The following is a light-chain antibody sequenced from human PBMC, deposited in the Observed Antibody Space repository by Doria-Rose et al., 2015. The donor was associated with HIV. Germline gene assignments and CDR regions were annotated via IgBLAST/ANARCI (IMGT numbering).Light chain of an antibody. CDR3: QKYNSAPRT. CDR2: AAS. Sequence: DIQLTQSPSSLSAPVGDRVTITCRASPGIANYLAWYHQKPGKVPKLLIYAASTLQSGVPSRFSGSGSGTDFTLTISSLQPEDVATYYCQKYNSAPRTFGQGTKVEIK. CDR1: PGIANY. J-gene: IGKJ1*01. V-gene: IGKV1-27*01.